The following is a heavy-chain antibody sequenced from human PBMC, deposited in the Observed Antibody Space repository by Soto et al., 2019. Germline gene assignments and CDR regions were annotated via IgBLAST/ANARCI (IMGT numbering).Heavy chain of an antibody. CDR3: AKDTARLQTYYPF. V-gene: IGHV3-30*18. CDR1: GFTFSSFG. CDR2: VSSDGSGK. Sequence: QVQLVESGGGVVQPGRSLRLSCSASGFTFSSFGMHWLRQAPGKGLEWVAVVSSDGSGKFYVDSVKGRFIISRDNSKNTLYLEMNNLRVDDTAVYFCAKDTARLQTYYPFWGQGTLVTVSS. J-gene: IGHJ1*01. D-gene: IGHD3-22*01.